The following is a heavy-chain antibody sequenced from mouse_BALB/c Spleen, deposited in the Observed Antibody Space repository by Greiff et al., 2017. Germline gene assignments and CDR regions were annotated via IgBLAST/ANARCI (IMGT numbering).Heavy chain of an antibody. V-gene: IGHV7-3*02. CDR2: IRNKANGYTT. CDR3: ARDDDGYNY. Sequence: EVMLVESGGGLVQPGGSLRLSCATSGFTFTDYYMSWVRQPPGKALEWLGFIRNKANGYTTEYSASVKGRFTISRDNSQRILYLQMNTLRAEDSATYYCARDDDGYNYWGQGTTLTVSS. CDR1: GFTFTDYY. J-gene: IGHJ2*01. D-gene: IGHD1-2*01.